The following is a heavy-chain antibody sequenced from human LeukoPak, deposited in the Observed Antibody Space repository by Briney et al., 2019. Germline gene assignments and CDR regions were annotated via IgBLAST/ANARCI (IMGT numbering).Heavy chain of an antibody. J-gene: IGHJ4*02. CDR2: ISGSGGST. Sequence: GGSLRLSCAASGFTFSSYAMSWVRQAPGKGLEWVSAISGSGGSTYYADSVRGRFTISRDNAKNSLYLQMNSLRAEDTAVYYCARDPNRFPFDYWGQGTLVTVSS. CDR1: GFTFSSYA. D-gene: IGHD3-10*01. V-gene: IGHV3-23*01. CDR3: ARDPNRFPFDY.